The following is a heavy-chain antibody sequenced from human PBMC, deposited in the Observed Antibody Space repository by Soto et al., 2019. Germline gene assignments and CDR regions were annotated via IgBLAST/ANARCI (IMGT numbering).Heavy chain of an antibody. Sequence: EVQLVESGGGLVQPGGSLRLSCAASGFTFSSYSMNWVRQAPGKGLEWVSYISSSSSTIYYADSVKGRFTISRDNAKNSLYLQMNSLRDEDTAVYYCARDSVSSGYYLKSTYFDYWGQGTLVTVSS. CDR2: ISSSSSTI. J-gene: IGHJ4*02. CDR3: ARDSVSSGYYLKSTYFDY. D-gene: IGHD3-22*01. CDR1: GFTFSSYS. V-gene: IGHV3-48*02.